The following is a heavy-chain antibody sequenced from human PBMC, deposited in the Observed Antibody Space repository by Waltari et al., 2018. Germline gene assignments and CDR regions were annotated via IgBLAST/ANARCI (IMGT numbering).Heavy chain of an antibody. D-gene: IGHD3-16*01. CDR3: ARSLGGDAFDL. Sequence: EGLLEESGGGSVQPGGSLRLSCAAYGFSVSMYYMNWVLQAPGQGLEWVSIIYTGGSTYYADSVRGRFTISRHNSQNTLSLEMNSLTSDDTGIYYCARSLGGDAFDLWGQGTMVAVSS. J-gene: IGHJ3*01. CDR1: GFSVSMYY. V-gene: IGHV3-53*04. CDR2: IYTGGST.